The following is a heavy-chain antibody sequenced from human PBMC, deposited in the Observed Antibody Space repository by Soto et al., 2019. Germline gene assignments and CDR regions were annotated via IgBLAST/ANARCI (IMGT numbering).Heavy chain of an antibody. Sequence: GSLRLSCATSGFTFSSFEMNWVRQAPGKGLEWVSYISSSGSTIYYADSVKGRFTISRDNAKNSLYLQLNSLRAQDTAVHYCARGHILTGAKYNWFDPWGQGTLVTVTS. D-gene: IGHD3-9*01. J-gene: IGHJ5*02. CDR3: ARGHILTGAKYNWFDP. CDR2: ISSSGSTI. CDR1: GFTFSSFE. V-gene: IGHV3-48*03.